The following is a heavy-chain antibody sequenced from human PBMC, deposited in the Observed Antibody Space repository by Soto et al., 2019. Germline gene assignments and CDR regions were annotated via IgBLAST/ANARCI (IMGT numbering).Heavy chain of an antibody. J-gene: IGHJ4*02. CDR2: IWSDGSKQ. CDR1: GFTFSTYG. D-gene: IGHD3-22*01. Sequence: QVKLVESGRGVVQPGRSLRLSCTASGFTFSTYGMHWVRQAPGKGLEWVSAIWSDGSKQHYADSVKGRFSISRDNSKNTVYLQVNSLRAEDTAVSYCARAPVHNISGYFDYWGQGTLVTVSS. CDR3: ARAPVHNISGYFDY. V-gene: IGHV3-33*01.